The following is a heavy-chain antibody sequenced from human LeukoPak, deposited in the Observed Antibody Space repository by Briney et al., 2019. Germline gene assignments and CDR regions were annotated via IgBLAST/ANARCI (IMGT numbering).Heavy chain of an antibody. V-gene: IGHV3-21*01. Sequence: GGSLRLSCAASGFTFSSYSMNWVRQAPGKGLEWVSSISSSSSYIYYADSVKGRFTISRDNAKNSLYLQMNSLRAEDTAVYYCPSAPGPKEYYYMDVWGKGTTVTVSS. CDR3: PSAPGPKEYYYMDV. J-gene: IGHJ6*03. CDR1: GFTFSSYS. CDR2: ISSSSSYI.